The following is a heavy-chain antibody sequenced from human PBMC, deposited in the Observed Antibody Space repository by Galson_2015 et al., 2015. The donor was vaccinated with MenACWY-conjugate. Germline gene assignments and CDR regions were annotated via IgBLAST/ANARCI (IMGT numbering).Heavy chain of an antibody. CDR3: TRDRLPPSAPFDD. V-gene: IGHV1-2*02. J-gene: IGHJ4*02. CDR1: GYPFTAYF. D-gene: IGHD2-15*01. Sequence: SVKVSCKASGYPFTAYFIHWVRQAPGQGLQWMGWIDPKSGGANYAQNFQVRVTMTRDTSISTAYMDLSSLRSDDTAVYYCTRDRLPPSAPFDDWGQGTLVTVSS. CDR2: IDPKSGGA.